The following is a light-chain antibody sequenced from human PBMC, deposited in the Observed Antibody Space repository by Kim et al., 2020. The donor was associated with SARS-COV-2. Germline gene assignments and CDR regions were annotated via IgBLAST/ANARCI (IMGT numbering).Light chain of an antibody. CDR3: QQANSFPWT. V-gene: IGKV1-12*01. CDR1: QGISSW. J-gene: IGKJ1*01. CDR2: AAS. Sequence: AFVGVRVTITCRASQGISSWLAWYQQKPGKAPNLLIYAASNLQSGVPSRFSGSGSGTDFTLTISRLQPEDSATYYCQQANSFPWTFGQGTKVDIK.